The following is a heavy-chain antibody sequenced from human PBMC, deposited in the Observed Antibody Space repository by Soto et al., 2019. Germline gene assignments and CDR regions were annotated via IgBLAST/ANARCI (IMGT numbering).Heavy chain of an antibody. CDR1: GFTFSSYA. CDR2: ISGSGGST. D-gene: IGHD6-13*01. Sequence: GGSLRLSCAASGFTFSSYAMSWIRQAPGKGLEWVSAISGSGGSTYYADSVKGRFTISRDNSKNTLYLQMNSLRAEDTAVYYCAKDPRYSSSWQAYFDYWGQGTLVTVS. J-gene: IGHJ4*02. CDR3: AKDPRYSSSWQAYFDY. V-gene: IGHV3-23*01.